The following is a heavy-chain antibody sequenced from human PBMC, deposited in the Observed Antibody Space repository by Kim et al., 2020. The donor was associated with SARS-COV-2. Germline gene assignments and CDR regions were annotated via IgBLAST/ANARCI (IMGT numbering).Heavy chain of an antibody. J-gene: IGHJ4*02. D-gene: IGHD3-10*01. V-gene: IGHV1-46*01. CDR2: R. Sequence: RISARNFQGRVTMTRDTSTSTVYMGVNSLRSEDTALYYCARERRGEVDYWGQGTLVTVSS. CDR3: ARERRGEVDY.